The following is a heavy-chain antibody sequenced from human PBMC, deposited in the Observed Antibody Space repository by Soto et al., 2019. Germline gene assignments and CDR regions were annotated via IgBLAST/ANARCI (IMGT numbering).Heavy chain of an antibody. CDR2: ISYRGTT. J-gene: IGHJ4*02. CDR1: GGPSISFNYY. CDR3: ARGRSFRLVGVPLDS. V-gene: IGHV4-30-4*01. D-gene: IGHD3-16*02. Sequence: SETLSLTCNVSGGPSISFNYYWTWIRQPPGKGLEWVGHISYRGTTLYNPSLKSRATVSMDTSKSQFSLKLASVTAADTAVYYCARGRSFRLVGVPLDSWGQGTLVTVS.